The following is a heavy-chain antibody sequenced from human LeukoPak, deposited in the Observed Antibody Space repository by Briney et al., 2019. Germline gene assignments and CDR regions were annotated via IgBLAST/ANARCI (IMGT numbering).Heavy chain of an antibody. J-gene: IGHJ6*03. CDR2: IRPDGGET. D-gene: IGHD2-15*01. Sequence: GGSLRLSCAASGFTFSTYWMSWVRQAPGKGLEWVANIRPDGGETYYMDSVKGRFTISRDNAKNSLYLQMSSLRAEDTAVYYCARARYCSTFSCYMDVWGKGTTTVSS. CDR3: ARARYCSTFSCYMDV. V-gene: IGHV3-7*01. CDR1: GFTFSTYW.